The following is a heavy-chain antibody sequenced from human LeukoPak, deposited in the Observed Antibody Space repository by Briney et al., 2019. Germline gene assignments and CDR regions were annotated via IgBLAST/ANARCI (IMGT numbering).Heavy chain of an antibody. J-gene: IGHJ6*02. CDR2: INPSGGST. CDR3: ARNNIVVVPAANDYYYYYGMDV. V-gene: IGHV1-46*01. D-gene: IGHD2-2*01. Sequence: ASVKVSCKASGYTFTSYYMHWVRQAPGQGLEWMGIINPSGGSTSYAQKFQGRVTITADESTSTAYMELSSLRSEDTAVYYCARNNIVVVPAANDYYYYYGMDVWGQGTTVTVSS. CDR1: GYTFTSYY.